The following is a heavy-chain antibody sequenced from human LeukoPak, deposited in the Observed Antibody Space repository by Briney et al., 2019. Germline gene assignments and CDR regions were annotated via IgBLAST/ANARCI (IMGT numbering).Heavy chain of an antibody. D-gene: IGHD3-22*01. V-gene: IGHV4-34*01. CDR3: ARELYSSGYHDAFDI. Sequence: PSETLSLTCAVYGGSFSGYYWSWIRQPPGKGLEWIGEINHSGSTNYNPSLKSRVTISVDTSNNQFSLRLSSVTAADTAVYYCARELYSSGYHDAFDIWGQGTMVTVSS. CDR1: GGSFSGYY. J-gene: IGHJ3*02. CDR2: INHSGST.